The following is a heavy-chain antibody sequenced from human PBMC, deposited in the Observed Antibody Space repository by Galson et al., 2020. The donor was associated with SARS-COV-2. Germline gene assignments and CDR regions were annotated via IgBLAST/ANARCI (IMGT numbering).Heavy chain of an antibody. CDR2: IHYSGST. Sequence: SETLSLTCTVSGGSISSYYWTWIRQPPGKGLEWIAYIHYSGSTNYNPSLKSRVTISVDTSKNQFSLNLSSVTAADTAVYYCARGYDSWGASWFDPWGQGTLVTVSS. J-gene: IGHJ5*02. CDR3: ARGYDSWGASWFDP. D-gene: IGHD5-12*01. V-gene: IGHV4-59*01. CDR1: GGSISSYY.